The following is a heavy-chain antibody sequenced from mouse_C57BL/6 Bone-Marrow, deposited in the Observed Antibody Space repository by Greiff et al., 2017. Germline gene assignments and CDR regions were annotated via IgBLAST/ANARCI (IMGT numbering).Heavy chain of an antibody. CDR1: GYTFTSYW. D-gene: IGHD1-1*01. Sequence: VQLQQPGAELVMPGASVKLSCKASGYTFTSYWMHWVKQRPGQGLEWIGEIDPSDSYTNYNQKFKGKSTLTVDKSSSTAYMQLSSLTSEDSAVYYCARSPCITTVGYAMDYWGQGTSVTVSS. CDR2: IDPSDSYT. J-gene: IGHJ4*01. CDR3: ARSPCITTVGYAMDY. V-gene: IGHV1-69*01.